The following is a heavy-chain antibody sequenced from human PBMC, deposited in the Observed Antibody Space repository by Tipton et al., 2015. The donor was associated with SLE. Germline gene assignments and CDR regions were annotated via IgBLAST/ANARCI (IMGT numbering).Heavy chain of an antibody. V-gene: IGHV3-11*01. CDR3: AKPVGYSGYDSWDY. J-gene: IGHJ4*02. CDR1: GFSISDYY. Sequence: SLRLSCAASGFSISDYYMNWIRQAPGKGLAWVSYISSNGKTIYYGDSVQGRFTISRDNAKNSLFLQMNSLRAEDTAVYYCAKPVGYSGYDSWDYWGQGTLVTVSS. D-gene: IGHD5-12*01. CDR2: ISSNGKTI.